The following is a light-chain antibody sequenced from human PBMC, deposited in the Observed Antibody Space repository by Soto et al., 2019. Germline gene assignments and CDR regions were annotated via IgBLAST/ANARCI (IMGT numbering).Light chain of an antibody. V-gene: IGLV7-43*01. CDR3: LLYHGAAQV. CDR2: STY. Sequence: QAVVTQEPSLTVYPGGTVTLTCASRTGAVTSDYYPNWLQQKPGQAPRSLIHSTYTRHFWTPARFSGSLLGGKAALTVSDVQPEDEADYYCLLYHGAAQVFGGGTKLTVL. CDR1: TGAVTSDYY. J-gene: IGLJ3*02.